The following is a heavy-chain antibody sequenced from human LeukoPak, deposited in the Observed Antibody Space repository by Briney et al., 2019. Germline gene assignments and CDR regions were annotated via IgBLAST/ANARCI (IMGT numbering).Heavy chain of an antibody. V-gene: IGHV3-23*01. J-gene: IGHJ1*01. Sequence: GGSLRLSCAASGFTFSSYAMSWVRQAPGKGLEWVSAISGSGGSTYYADSVKGRFTISRDNSKNTLYLQMNSLRAEDTAVYYCAKDPLRGYYDSSGYPEYFQHWGQGTLVTVSS. D-gene: IGHD3-22*01. CDR3: AKDPLRGYYDSSGYPEYFQH. CDR2: ISGSGGST. CDR1: GFTFSSYA.